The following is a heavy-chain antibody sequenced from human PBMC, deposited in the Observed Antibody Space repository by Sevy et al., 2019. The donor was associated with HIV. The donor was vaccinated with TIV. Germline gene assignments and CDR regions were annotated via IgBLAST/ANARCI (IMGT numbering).Heavy chain of an antibody. Sequence: ASVKVSCKASGYSFTDYYMHWVRQAPGQGLEWMAWINPKNDGTNYAQKFQGRVTMTRDTSTSTAYMELTRLRSDDTAVYYCARARRVTTVYYYYGMDVWGQGTTVTVSS. CDR3: ARARRVTTVYYYYGMDV. D-gene: IGHD5-18*01. CDR1: GYSFTDYY. V-gene: IGHV1-2*02. J-gene: IGHJ6*02. CDR2: INPKNDGT.